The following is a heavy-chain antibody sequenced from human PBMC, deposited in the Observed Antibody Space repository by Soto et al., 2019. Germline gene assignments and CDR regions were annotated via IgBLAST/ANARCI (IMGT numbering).Heavy chain of an antibody. J-gene: IGHJ5*02. CDR3: ARERPDGSRLDP. CDR1: GGSISSGDYY. CDR2: IYYSGST. D-gene: IGHD6-13*01. V-gene: IGHV4-30-4*01. Sequence: LSLTCTVSGGSISSGDYYWSWIRQPPGKGLEWIGYIYYSGSTYYNPSLKSRVTISVDTSKNQFSLKLSSVTAADTAVYYCARERPDGSRLDPWGQGTLVTVYS.